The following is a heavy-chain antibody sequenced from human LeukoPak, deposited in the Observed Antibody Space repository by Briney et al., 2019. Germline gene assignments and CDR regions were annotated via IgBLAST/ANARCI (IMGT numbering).Heavy chain of an antibody. V-gene: IGHV4-30-2*03. D-gene: IGHD5/OR15-5a*01. CDR2: IYHSGIT. Sequence: PSQTLSLTCAVSGGSVNSGTHSWSWIRQPPGKGLEWIGNIYHSGITYYNHFNSSLKSRVTISIDTSKNQFSLRLTSVTAADTAVYFCATLVSTRYYFDYWGQGTLVTVSS. CDR3: ATLVSTRYYFDY. CDR1: GGSVNSGTHS. J-gene: IGHJ4*02.